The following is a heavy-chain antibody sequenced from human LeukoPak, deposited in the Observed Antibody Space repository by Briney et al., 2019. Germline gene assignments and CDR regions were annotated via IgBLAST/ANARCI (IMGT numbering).Heavy chain of an antibody. CDR3: AKSSAWGPFDY. V-gene: IGHV4-59*08. CDR2: ISFSGNT. CDR1: GGSISSDY. J-gene: IGHJ4*02. D-gene: IGHD6-19*01. Sequence: SETLSLTCTVSGGSISSDYWSWIRQPPGKGLGWIGFISFSGNTDYNPSLQSRVTISRDASKNQFSLKLTSVTAADTAVYYCAKSSAWGPFDYWSQGTLVAVSS.